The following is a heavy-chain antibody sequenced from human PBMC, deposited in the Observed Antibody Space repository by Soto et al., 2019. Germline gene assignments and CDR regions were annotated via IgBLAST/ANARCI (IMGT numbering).Heavy chain of an antibody. Sequence: SVKVSCKASGGTFSSYAISWVRQAPGQGLEWMGGIIPIFGTANYAQKFQGRVTITADESTSTAYMELSSLRSEDTAVYYCTTDLWRIAVVVGSTGYFNPWGQGTPVTVSS. D-gene: IGHD2-15*01. CDR3: TTDLWRIAVVVGSTGYFNP. V-gene: IGHV1-69*13. CDR2: IIPIFGTA. CDR1: GGTFSSYA. J-gene: IGHJ5*02.